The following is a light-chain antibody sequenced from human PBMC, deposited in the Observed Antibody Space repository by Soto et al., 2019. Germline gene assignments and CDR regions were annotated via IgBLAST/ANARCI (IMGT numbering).Light chain of an antibody. V-gene: IGKV1-27*01. CDR1: QDISFY. J-gene: IGKJ1*01. CDR3: QKYAKPPRT. CDR2: AAS. Sequence: DFQMTQSPSSLSASVGDTVTITCRASQDISFYLAWYQQKPGRAPKLLIYAASTLQSGVPSRFSGSRSGTDFSLTISSLQPEDVSTYFCQKYAKPPRTFGPGTRVEI.